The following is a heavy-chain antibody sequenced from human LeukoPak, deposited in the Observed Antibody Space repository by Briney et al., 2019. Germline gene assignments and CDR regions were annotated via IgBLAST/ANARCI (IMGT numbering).Heavy chain of an antibody. J-gene: IGHJ1*01. CDR2: ISGSGGST. V-gene: IGHV3-23*01. CDR3: AKDRGYDSSGYSFQH. CDR1: GLTFSSYA. D-gene: IGHD3-22*01. Sequence: QPGGSLRLSCVVSGLTFSSYAMSWVRQAPGKGLEWVSAISGSGGSTYYADSVKGRFTISRDNSKNTLYLQMNSLRAEDTAVYYCAKDRGYDSSGYSFQHWGQGTLVTVSS.